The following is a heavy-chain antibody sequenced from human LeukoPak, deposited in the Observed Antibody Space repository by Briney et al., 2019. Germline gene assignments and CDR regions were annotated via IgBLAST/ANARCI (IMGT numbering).Heavy chain of an antibody. CDR2: MNPNSGNT. CDR1: GGTFSSYA. CDR3: ARGRKPKRPYYDSSGSMVY. Sequence: VASVKVSCKASGGTFSSYAINWVRQATGQGLEWMGWMNPNSGNTGYAQKFQGRVTITRNTSISTAYMELSSLRSEDTAVYYCARGRKPKRPYYDSSGSMVYWGQGTLVTVSS. D-gene: IGHD3-22*01. J-gene: IGHJ4*02. V-gene: IGHV1-8*03.